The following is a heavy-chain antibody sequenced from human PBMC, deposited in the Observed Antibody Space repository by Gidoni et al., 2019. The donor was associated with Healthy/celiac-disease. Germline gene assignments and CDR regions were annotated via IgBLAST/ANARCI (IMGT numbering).Heavy chain of an antibody. CDR2: IRSKAYGGTT. D-gene: IGHD3-3*01. V-gene: IGHV3-49*05. CDR3: TSNYDFWSGYSFDY. J-gene: IGHJ4*02. CDR1: GFTFGEYA. Sequence: EVQLVESGGGLVKPGRSLRLSCTASGFTFGEYAMSWFRQAPGKGLEWVGFIRSKAYGGTTEYAASVKGRFTISRDDSKSIAYLQMNSLKTEDTAVYYCTSNYDFWSGYSFDYWGQGTLVTVSS.